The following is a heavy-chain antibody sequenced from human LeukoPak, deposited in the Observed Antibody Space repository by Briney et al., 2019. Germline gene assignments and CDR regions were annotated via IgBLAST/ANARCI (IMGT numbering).Heavy chain of an antibody. CDR2: INSDGSST. D-gene: IGHD2-21*01. J-gene: IGHJ6*02. Sequence: GGSLRLSCAASGFTFSSAWLHWVRQTPGKGLVWVSRINSDGSSTNYEDSGKGRFTISRDNAKNMVNLQMNSLRAEDTAIYYCTRDYSYAMAVWGQGTTVTVSS. V-gene: IGHV3-74*01. CDR3: TRDYSYAMAV. CDR1: GFTFSSAW.